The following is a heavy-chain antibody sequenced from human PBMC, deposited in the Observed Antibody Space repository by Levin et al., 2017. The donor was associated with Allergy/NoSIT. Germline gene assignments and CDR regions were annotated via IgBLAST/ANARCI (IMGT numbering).Heavy chain of an antibody. Sequence: GGSLRLSCAASGFTFSSYAMHWVRQAPGKGLEWVAVISYDGSNKYYADSVKGRFTISRDNSKNTLYLQMNSLRAEDTAVYYCARPPWIQLWQDAFDIWGQGTMVTVSS. CDR3: ARPPWIQLWQDAFDI. D-gene: IGHD5-18*01. CDR1: GFTFSSYA. V-gene: IGHV3-30-3*01. J-gene: IGHJ3*02. CDR2: ISYDGSNK.